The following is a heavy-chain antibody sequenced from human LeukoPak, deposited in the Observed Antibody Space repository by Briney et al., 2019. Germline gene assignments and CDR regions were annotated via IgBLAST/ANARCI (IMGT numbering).Heavy chain of an antibody. V-gene: IGHV3-33*01. CDR1: GFTFASFG. J-gene: IGHJ4*02. Sequence: GRSRRLSCAASGFTFASFGMHWVRQAPGKGLDWVAVSWYDGSDKYYADSVKGRFTISRDNSKNTLYLQMNSLRAEDTAVYYCARELPPVVRYYFDYWGQGTLVTVSS. CDR3: ARELPPVVRYYFDY. D-gene: IGHD3-22*01. CDR2: SWYDGSDK.